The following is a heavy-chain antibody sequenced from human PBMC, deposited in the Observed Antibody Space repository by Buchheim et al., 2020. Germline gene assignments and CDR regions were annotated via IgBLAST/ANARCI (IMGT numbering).Heavy chain of an antibody. D-gene: IGHD3-10*01. CDR2: IYHSGST. CDR1: GGSISSGGYS. Sequence: QLQLQESGSGLVKPSQTLSLTCAVSGGSISSGGYSWSWIRQPPGKGLEWIGYIYHSGSTYYNPSLKSRVTISVDRSKNQFSLKLSAVTAADTAGYYCARGGGSGSSPPPYYYYGMDVWGQGTT. J-gene: IGHJ6*02. V-gene: IGHV4-30-2*01. CDR3: ARGGGSGSSPPPYYYYGMDV.